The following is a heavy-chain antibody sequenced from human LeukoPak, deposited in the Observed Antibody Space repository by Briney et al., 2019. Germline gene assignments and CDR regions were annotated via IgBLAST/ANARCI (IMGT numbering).Heavy chain of an antibody. CDR1: GGTFSTYA. V-gene: IGHV1-69*04. CDR3: ASIHDYGDLGWFDP. CDR2: IIPLLGIA. Sequence: SVKVSCKASGGTFSTYAINWVRQAPGQGLEWMGRIIPLLGIANYAQKSRDKVTITADKSTSTAYMELSSLRSEDTAVYYCASIHDYGDLGWFDPWGQGTLVTVSS. J-gene: IGHJ5*02. D-gene: IGHD4-17*01.